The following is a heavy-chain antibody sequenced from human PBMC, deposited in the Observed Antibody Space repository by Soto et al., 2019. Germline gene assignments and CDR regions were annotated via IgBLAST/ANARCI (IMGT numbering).Heavy chain of an antibody. Sequence: WESLRLSCSASGFTFSSDAMSWVRQAPGKWLEWVSAISGSGCSTYYADSVKGLFTISRDNSKNTLYLQMTSLRAEDTAVYYCAKASPYYYDSSGSYNWFDPWGQGALVTVSS. D-gene: IGHD3-22*01. CDR2: ISGSGCST. CDR3: AKASPYYYDSSGSYNWFDP. V-gene: IGHV3-23*01. CDR1: GFTFSSDA. J-gene: IGHJ5*02.